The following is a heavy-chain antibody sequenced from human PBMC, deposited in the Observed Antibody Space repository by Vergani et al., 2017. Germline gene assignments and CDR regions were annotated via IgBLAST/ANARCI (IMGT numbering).Heavy chain of an antibody. CDR3: ARGNSAYPSSGMDV. D-gene: IGHD1/OR15-1a*01. J-gene: IGHJ6*02. CDR1: GSSIRSGFY. CDR2: IFHSGST. Sequence: HVQLQESGPGLVKPSETLSLTCGVSGSSIRSGFYWGWIRQSPGKGLEWIGSIFHSGSTYYNPSLKSRVTMSVDTSKNQFSLKLSSVTATDTAVYYCARGNSAYPSSGMDVWGQGTTVIVSS. V-gene: IGHV4-38-2*01.